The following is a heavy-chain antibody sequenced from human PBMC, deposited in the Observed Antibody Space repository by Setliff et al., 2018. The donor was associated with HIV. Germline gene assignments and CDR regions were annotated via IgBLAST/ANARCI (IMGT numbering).Heavy chain of an antibody. D-gene: IGHD3-16*01. CDR1: GGSITSGNYF. CDR3: ARRRIDVYYFDY. Sequence: SETLSLTCTVSGGSITSGNYFWTWIRQPAGKGLEWIGHIYTDGSTYYNPSLKSRVTISVDTSKNQFSLKLSSVTAADTAVYYCARRRIDVYYFDYWGQGTLVTVSS. CDR2: IYTDGST. J-gene: IGHJ4*02. V-gene: IGHV4-61*09.